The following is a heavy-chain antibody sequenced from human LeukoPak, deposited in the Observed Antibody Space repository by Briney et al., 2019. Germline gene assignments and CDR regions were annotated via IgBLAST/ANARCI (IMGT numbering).Heavy chain of an antibody. D-gene: IGHD3-10*01. V-gene: IGHV4-61*02. CDR1: GGSLSSGSYY. CDR3: ARDIYGNNWFDP. Sequence: SETLSLTCTVSGGSLSSGSYYWSWIRQPAGKGLEWIGRIYTSGSTNYNPSLKSRVTISVDTSKNQFSLKLSSVTAADTAVYYCARDIYGNNWFDPWGQGTLVTVSS. CDR2: IYTSGST. J-gene: IGHJ5*02.